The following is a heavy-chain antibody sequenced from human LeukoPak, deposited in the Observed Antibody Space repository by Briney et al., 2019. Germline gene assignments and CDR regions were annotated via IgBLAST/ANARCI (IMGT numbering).Heavy chain of an antibody. CDR1: GGTFSSYA. J-gene: IGHJ6*03. Sequence: SVKVSCKASGGTFSSYAISWVRQAPGQALEWMGGIIPIFGTANYAQKFQGRVTITTDESTSTAYMELSSLRSEDTAVYYCARAKDSSGSYGYYYYMDVWGKGTTVTVSS. CDR3: ARAKDSSGSYGYYYYMDV. V-gene: IGHV1-69*05. D-gene: IGHD3-22*01. CDR2: IIPIFGTA.